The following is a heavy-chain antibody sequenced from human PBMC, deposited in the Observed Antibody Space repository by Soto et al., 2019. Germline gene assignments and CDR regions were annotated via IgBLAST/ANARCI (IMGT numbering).Heavy chain of an antibody. CDR3: ARAIKRWEVNYSFDF. Sequence: QVVLLQSGAEVKEPGSSVRVSCQVSGSTFNNFAFSWVRQAPGHGPEWMGGIVVDSNTAEYSQRFQDRVTVTADTSTDTLYMELGSLTFEDTAVYYCARAIKRWEVNYSFDFWGQGTLVTVSS. J-gene: IGHJ4*02. V-gene: IGHV1-69*06. D-gene: IGHD1-26*01. CDR2: IVVDSNTA. CDR1: GSTFNNFA.